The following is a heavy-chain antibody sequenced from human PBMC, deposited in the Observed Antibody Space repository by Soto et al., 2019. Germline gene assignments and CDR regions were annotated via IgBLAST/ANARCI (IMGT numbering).Heavy chain of an antibody. CDR3: ARTHSGSYYSVFNY. Sequence: KPSETLSLTCVVSNFSISSGYYLGWIRQSPGKGLEWIASIYRSGTTSYNPSLKSRVTISVDPSKNQFSLMLTAVTAADTAVYYCARTHSGSYYSVFNYWGRGSLVTVSS. CDR1: NFSISSGYY. D-gene: IGHD1-26*01. V-gene: IGHV4-38-2*01. J-gene: IGHJ4*02. CDR2: IYRSGTT.